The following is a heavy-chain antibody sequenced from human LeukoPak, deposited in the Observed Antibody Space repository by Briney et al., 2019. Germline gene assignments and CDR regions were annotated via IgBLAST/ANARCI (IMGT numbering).Heavy chain of an antibody. CDR3: VHCGGDCYPCCGMDA. V-gene: IGHV3-23*01. Sequence: PGGSLTLSCAASGFTFSSYAMSWVRQAPGKGLEWVSAISGSGSSTYYADSVKGRFTISRDNSKNTLYLQMNSLRAEDTAVYYCVHCGGDCYPCCGMDAWGQGTTVTVSS. J-gene: IGHJ6*02. D-gene: IGHD2-21*02. CDR1: GFTFSSYA. CDR2: ISGSGSST.